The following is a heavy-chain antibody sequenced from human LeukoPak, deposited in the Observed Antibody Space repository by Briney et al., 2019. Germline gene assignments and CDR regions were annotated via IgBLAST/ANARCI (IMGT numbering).Heavy chain of an antibody. Sequence: GGSLRLSCAASGFTFSSYAMHWVRQAPGKGLAWVAVISYDGSNKYYADSVKGRFTISRDNPKNTLYLQMNSLRAEDTAVYYCARNGIYQLHWVWFDPWGQGTLVTVSS. CDR3: ARNGIYQLHWVWFDP. D-gene: IGHD2-2*01. J-gene: IGHJ5*02. CDR1: GFTFSSYA. V-gene: IGHV3-30-3*01. CDR2: ISYDGSNK.